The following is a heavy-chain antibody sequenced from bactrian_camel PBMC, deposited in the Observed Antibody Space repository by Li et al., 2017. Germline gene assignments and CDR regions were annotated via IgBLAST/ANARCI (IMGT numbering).Heavy chain of an antibody. V-gene: IGHV3S53*01. D-gene: IGHD4*01. J-gene: IGHJ4*01. CDR3: NAECSTKTGDYLTPVMH. Sequence: HVQLVESGGGLVQPGGSLRLSCAASGFTFSSYAMSWVRQAPGNKCELIVTFSNDGRLWYADSVKGRFTASRDNAENTVYLQLGNLKPEDSAVYYCNAECSTKTGDYLTPVMHWGQGTQVTVS. CDR1: GFTFSSYA. CDR2: FSNDGRL.